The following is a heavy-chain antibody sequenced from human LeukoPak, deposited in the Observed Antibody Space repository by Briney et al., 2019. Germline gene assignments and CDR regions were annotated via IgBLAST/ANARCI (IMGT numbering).Heavy chain of an antibody. J-gene: IGHJ4*02. CDR2: IYYSGST. CDR3: ARVRGWPPYFDY. D-gene: IGHD5-24*01. Sequence: SQTLSLTCTVSGGSISSGGYYWSWIRQPPGKGLEWIGYIYYSGSTNYNPSLKSRVTISVDTSKNQFSLKLSSVTAADTAVYYCARVRGWPPYFDYWGQGTLVTVSS. V-gene: IGHV4-61*08. CDR1: GGSISSGGYY.